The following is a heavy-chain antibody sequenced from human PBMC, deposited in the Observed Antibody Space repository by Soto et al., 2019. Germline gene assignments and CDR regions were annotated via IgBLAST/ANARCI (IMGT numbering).Heavy chain of an antibody. Sequence: GSLNISFHGSGYSFTSYWIGWVRQMPGKGLEGMGIIYPGDSDTRYSPSFQGQVTTSADRSITTAHLQWSSLKASDTAMYYRARLVPSVGGSQPQYYLDQWGQGTLVTVDS. J-gene: IGHJ4*02. CDR2: IYPGDSDT. CDR3: ARLVPSVGGSQPQYYLDQ. CDR1: GYSFTSYW. D-gene: IGHD2-15*01. V-gene: IGHV5-51*01.